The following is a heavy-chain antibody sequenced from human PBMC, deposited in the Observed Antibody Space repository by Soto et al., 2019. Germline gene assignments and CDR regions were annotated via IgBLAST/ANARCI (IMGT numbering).Heavy chain of an antibody. CDR3: ARGLSDYYYYGMDV. Sequence: VQLVESGGGLVQPGGSLRLSCAASGFTFSSYSMNWVRQAPGKGLEWVSYISSSSSTIYYADSVKGRFTISRDNAKNSLYLQMNSLRDEDTAVYYCARGLSDYYYYGMDVWGQGTTVTVSS. CDR2: ISSSSSTI. V-gene: IGHV3-48*02. J-gene: IGHJ6*02. CDR1: GFTFSSYS.